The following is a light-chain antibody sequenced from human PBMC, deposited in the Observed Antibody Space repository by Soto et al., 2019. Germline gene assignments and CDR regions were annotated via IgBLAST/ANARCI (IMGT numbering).Light chain of an antibody. J-gene: IGKJ1*01. CDR2: GVS. V-gene: IGKV3-20*01. CDR3: QQYGSPPQT. CDR1: QSLSSNY. Sequence: EIVLTQSPGTLSLSPGERATLSCRASQSLSSNYLAWYQQKPGQAPRLLIYGVSSRATGVPVSFSGSGSGTDFTLTISRLEPEDFAVYYCQQYGSPPQTFGQGTKVDIK.